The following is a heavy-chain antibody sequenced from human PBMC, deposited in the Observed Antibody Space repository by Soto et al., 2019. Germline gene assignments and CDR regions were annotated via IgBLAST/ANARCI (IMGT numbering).Heavy chain of an antibody. Sequence: QVQLVESGGGVVQPGRSLRLSCAAAGFTFSSYGMHWVRQAPGKGLEWVAVIWYDGSNKYYADSVKGRFTISRDNSKNRWYLKMNGWGAEDRAVYNVAFTVVQGGFYGMEVGGKGPTSP. CDR3: AFTVVQGGFYGMEV. CDR1: GFTFSSYG. D-gene: IGHD1-1*01. J-gene: IGHJ6*01. V-gene: IGHV3-33*01. CDR2: IWYDGSNK.